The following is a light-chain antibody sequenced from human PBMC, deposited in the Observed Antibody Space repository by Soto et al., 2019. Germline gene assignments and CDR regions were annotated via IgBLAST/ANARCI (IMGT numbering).Light chain of an antibody. CDR3: CSYAGSNTFYV. Sequence: LTQPGSGSGAPGEAGTISCTGTSSDVGGYSYLSWYQQYPGKGPKLMIYDVSKRPSGVPDRFSGSKSGNTASLTISGLQAEDEADYYCCSYAGSNTFYVFGTGTKVTVL. J-gene: IGLJ1*01. CDR2: DVS. CDR1: SSDVGGYSY. V-gene: IGLV2-11*01.